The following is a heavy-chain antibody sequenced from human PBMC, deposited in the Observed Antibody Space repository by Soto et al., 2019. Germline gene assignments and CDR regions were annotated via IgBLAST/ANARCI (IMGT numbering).Heavy chain of an antibody. CDR1: GFTFSTYL. D-gene: IGHD3-9*01. Sequence: VQLVESGGGLVETGGSLRLSCEASGFTFSTYLMNWVRQAPGKGLEWVSSIKSDSSSLYYADSVKGRFTISRDNAKNSLHLQMNSLRVEDTAMYFCARKPMTGSQSGAFDIWGQGTMVTVSS. CDR2: IKSDSSSL. J-gene: IGHJ3*02. CDR3: ARKPMTGSQSGAFDI. V-gene: IGHV3-21*06.